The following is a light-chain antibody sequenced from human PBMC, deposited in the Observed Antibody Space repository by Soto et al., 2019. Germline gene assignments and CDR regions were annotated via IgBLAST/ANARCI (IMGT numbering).Light chain of an antibody. Sequence: EIVLTQSPGTPSLSPGERATLSCRASQSVSSNYLAWYQQKAGQAPRLLIYGSSSRATGIPDRFSGSGSGTDFTLAISRLEPEDFAVYFCQQYGSSPGLFTFGPGSKVDFK. V-gene: IGKV3-20*01. CDR2: GSS. CDR1: QSVSSNY. J-gene: IGKJ3*01. CDR3: QQYGSSPGLFT.